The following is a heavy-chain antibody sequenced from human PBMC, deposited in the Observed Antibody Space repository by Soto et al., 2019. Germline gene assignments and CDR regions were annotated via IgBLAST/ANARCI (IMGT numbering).Heavy chain of an antibody. Sequence: APVRVSCKTPGFRFPGSAVQWVRQVRGQRLEWIGWLVVGSGNTHYAQHFQERVTLTRDMSTGTAYMELSSLRSEDTAVYYCAAVPVLRFLKWLPAYFDYWGQGTLVTVSS. J-gene: IGHJ4*02. V-gene: IGHV1-58*01. CDR3: AAVPVLRFLKWLPAYFDY. CDR2: LVVGSGNT. CDR1: GFRFPGSA. D-gene: IGHD3-3*01.